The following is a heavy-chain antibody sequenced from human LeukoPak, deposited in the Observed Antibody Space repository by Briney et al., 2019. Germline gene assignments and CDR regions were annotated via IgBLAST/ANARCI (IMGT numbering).Heavy chain of an antibody. CDR1: GYTFTSYG. CDR3: ARDTSSDLNTPSSLFDY. D-gene: IGHD1/OR15-1a*01. CDR2: ISAYNGNT. J-gene: IGHJ4*02. Sequence: ASVKVSCKASGYTFTSYGISWVRQAPGQGLEWMGWISAYNGNTNYAQELQGRVTMTTDTSTSTAYMELTSLRSDDTAVYYCARDTSSDLNTPSSLFDYWGQGALVTVSS. V-gene: IGHV1-18*01.